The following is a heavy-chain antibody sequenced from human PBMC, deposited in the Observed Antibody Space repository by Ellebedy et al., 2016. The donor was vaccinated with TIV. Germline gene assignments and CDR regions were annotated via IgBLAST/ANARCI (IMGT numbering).Heavy chain of an antibody. V-gene: IGHV3-30*03. CDR2: ISYDGSTK. D-gene: IGHD3-22*01. Sequence: PGGSLRLSCAASGFTFSSYGMHWVRQAPGKGLEWVAIISYDGSTKYYADSVKSRVTISRDNSKNTLNRQMNSLRAEDTAVYYCARQSAMIVVVRGMDVWGQGTTVTVSS. CDR3: ARQSAMIVVVRGMDV. CDR1: GFTFSSYG. J-gene: IGHJ6*02.